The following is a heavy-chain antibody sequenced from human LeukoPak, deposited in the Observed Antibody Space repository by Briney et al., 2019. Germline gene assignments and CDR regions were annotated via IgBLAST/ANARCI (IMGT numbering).Heavy chain of an antibody. CDR1: GYTFSTYW. CDR2: INEDGSST. D-gene: IGHD3-10*01. CDR3: TRDTFGARDP. J-gene: IGHJ5*02. Sequence: PGVSLRLSCAASGYTFSTYWMHWIRQGPGKGLVWVSRINEDGSSTSYADSVRGRFTISRDNAKNTLYLQMNSLRAEDTAVYYCTRDTFGARDPWGQGTLVTVSS. V-gene: IGHV3-74*01.